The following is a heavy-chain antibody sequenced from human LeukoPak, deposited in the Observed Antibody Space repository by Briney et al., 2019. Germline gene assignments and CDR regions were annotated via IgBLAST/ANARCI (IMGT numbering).Heavy chain of an antibody. CDR2: VYGSGST. J-gene: IGHJ5*02. Sequence: SETLSLTCTVSGGSISSYYWSWIRQPAGRGLEWIGRVYGSGSTIYSPSLKSRVTMSVDTSKNQFSLKVSSVTAADTAVYYCATYSTSSHWFDPWGRGILVTVSS. CDR3: ATYSTSSHWFDP. V-gene: IGHV4-4*07. CDR1: GGSISSYY. D-gene: IGHD2/OR15-2a*01.